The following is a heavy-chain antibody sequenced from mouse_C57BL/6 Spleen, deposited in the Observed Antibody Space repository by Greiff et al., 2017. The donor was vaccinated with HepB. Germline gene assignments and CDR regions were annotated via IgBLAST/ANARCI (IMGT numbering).Heavy chain of an antibody. CDR3: ARCITTVVAYYFDY. J-gene: IGHJ2*01. CDR2: INPNNGGT. V-gene: IGHV1-22*01. CDR1: GYTFTDYN. Sequence: EVQLQQSGPELVKPGASVKMSCKASGYTFTDYNMHWVKQSHGKSLEWIGYINPNNGGTSYNQKFKGKATLTVNKSSSTAYMELRSLTTEDSAVYYCARCITTVVAYYFDYWGQGTTLTVSS. D-gene: IGHD1-1*01.